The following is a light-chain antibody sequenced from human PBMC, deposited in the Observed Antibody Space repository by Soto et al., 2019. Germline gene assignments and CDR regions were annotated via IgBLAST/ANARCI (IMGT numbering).Light chain of an antibody. J-gene: IGLJ1*01. Sequence: QSVLTQPASVSGSPGQSITISCTGTSSDVGAYNYVSWYQQHPGKAPKLLIFEVSSRPSRVSNRFSGSKSGSTASLTISGLQAEDEADYYCSSYADSDTLYVFGTGTKVTVL. CDR1: SSDVGAYNY. CDR3: SSYADSDTLYV. V-gene: IGLV2-14*01. CDR2: EVS.